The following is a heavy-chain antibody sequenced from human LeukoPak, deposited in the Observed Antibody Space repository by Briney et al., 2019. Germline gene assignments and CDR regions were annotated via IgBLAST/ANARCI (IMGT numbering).Heavy chain of an antibody. J-gene: IGHJ5*02. CDR2: ISHDGNDK. V-gene: IGHV3-30*03. CDR1: GFTFSSSG. Sequence: GRSLRLSCAASGFTFSSSGMHWVRQAPGKGLEWVAVISHDGNDKHYGDSVKGRFTISRDNFMETLYLQMNSLTTEDTALYHCARDGGGTLFDPWGQGTLVTVSS. D-gene: IGHD3-16*01. CDR3: ARDGGGTLFDP.